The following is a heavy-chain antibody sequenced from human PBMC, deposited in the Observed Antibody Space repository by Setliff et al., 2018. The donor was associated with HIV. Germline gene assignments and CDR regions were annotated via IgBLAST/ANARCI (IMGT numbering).Heavy chain of an antibody. CDR3: ARHGYDSSGYYPNSSDY. V-gene: IGHV4-59*08. CDR1: GGSISSYY. D-gene: IGHD3-22*01. J-gene: IGHJ4*02. CDR2: IYYSGST. Sequence: SETLSLTCTVSGGSISSYYWSWIRQPPGKGLEWIGYIYYSGSTNYNPSLKSRVTISVDTSKNQFSLKLSSVTAADTAVYYCARHGYDSSGYYPNSSDYWGQGTLVTVSS.